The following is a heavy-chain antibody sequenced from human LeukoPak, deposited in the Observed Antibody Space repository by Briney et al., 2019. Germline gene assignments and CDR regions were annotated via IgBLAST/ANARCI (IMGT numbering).Heavy chain of an antibody. CDR1: GYSISSGYY. CDR2: IYHSGST. Sequence: SETLSLTCTVSGYSISSGYYWGWIRQPPGKGLEWIGSIYHSGSTYYNPSLQSRVTISVDTSKNQFSLKLSSVTAADAAVYYCARPIAARGFDYWGQGTLVTVSS. D-gene: IGHD6-6*01. V-gene: IGHV4-38-2*02. CDR3: ARPIAARGFDY. J-gene: IGHJ4*02.